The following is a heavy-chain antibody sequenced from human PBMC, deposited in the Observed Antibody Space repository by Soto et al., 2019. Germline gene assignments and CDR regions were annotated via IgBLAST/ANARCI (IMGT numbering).Heavy chain of an antibody. D-gene: IGHD7-27*01. CDR1: VGSISSYY. J-gene: IGHJ4*02. CDR2: IFYSGKI. Sequence: SETLSLTCTVSVGSISSYYWSWIRQPPGKGLEWIGYIFYSGKIDYNPSLKSRVTMSVDTSKSQLSLTLSSVSAADTAVYYCARGPSGDKVDSWGQGTLVT. CDR3: ARGPSGDKVDS. V-gene: IGHV4-59*08.